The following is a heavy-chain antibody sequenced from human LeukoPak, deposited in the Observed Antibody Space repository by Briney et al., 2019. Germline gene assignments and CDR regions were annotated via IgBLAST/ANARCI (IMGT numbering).Heavy chain of an antibody. CDR1: GFMFRSYA. CDR3: AKDGDYYDSDAYSSFFDY. CDR2: ISGSGGSR. J-gene: IGHJ4*02. D-gene: IGHD3-22*01. V-gene: IGHV3-23*01. Sequence: GGSLRLSCAASGFMFRSYAMSWVRQAPGKGLEWVAAISGSGGSRYYADSVMGRFAISRDDSTNTLSLQMTSLRAEDTAIYYCAKDGDYYDSDAYSSFFDYWGQGTLVTVSS.